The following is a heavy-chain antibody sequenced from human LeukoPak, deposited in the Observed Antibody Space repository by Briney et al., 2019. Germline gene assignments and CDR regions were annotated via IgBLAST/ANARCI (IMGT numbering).Heavy chain of an antibody. J-gene: IGHJ4*02. CDR3: ARDPASFYSSSWSLYFDY. CDR2: ISYDGSNK. D-gene: IGHD6-13*01. CDR1: GFTFSSYG. V-gene: IGHV3-30*03. Sequence: GGSLRLSCAASGFTFSSYGMHWVRQAPGKGLEWVAVISYDGSNKYYADSVKGRFTISRDNSKNTLYLQMNSLRAEDTAVYYCARDPASFYSSSWSLYFDYWGQGTLVTVSS.